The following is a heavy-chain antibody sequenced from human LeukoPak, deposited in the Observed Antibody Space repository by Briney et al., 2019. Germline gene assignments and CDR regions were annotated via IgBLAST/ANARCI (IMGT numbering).Heavy chain of an antibody. CDR2: INSGGSGT. CDR3: ARDGLRRPPTPYCGGDCPLDY. D-gene: IGHD2-21*02. Sequence: GGSLRLSCAGSGFTFSSYWMHWVRQAPGKGLVWVSRINSGGSGTTYADSVKGRFTISRDNAKNSLYLQMNSLRVEGTAMYYCARDGLRRPPTPYCGGDCPLDYWGQGTLVTVSS. CDR1: GFTFSSYW. V-gene: IGHV3-74*01. J-gene: IGHJ4*02.